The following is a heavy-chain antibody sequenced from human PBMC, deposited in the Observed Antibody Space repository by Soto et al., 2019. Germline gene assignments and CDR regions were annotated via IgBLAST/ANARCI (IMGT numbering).Heavy chain of an antibody. CDR1: GGTFSSYT. Sequence: SVKVSCKASGGTFSSYTISWVRQAPGQGLEWMGRIIPILGIANYAQKFQGRVTITADKSTSTAYMELSSLRSEDTAVYYCARDHTDYYDSSGYPHYWGQGTLVTVSS. J-gene: IGHJ4*02. CDR2: IIPILGIA. D-gene: IGHD3-22*01. CDR3: ARDHTDYYDSSGYPHY. V-gene: IGHV1-69*04.